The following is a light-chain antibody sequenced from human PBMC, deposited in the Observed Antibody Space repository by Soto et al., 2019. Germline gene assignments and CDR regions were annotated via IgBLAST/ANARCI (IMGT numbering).Light chain of an antibody. J-gene: IGLJ1*01. Sequence: QAVVTQAPSLTGSPGGTVTLTCASSTGAVTSGHWPNWFQQKPGQAPRSLIYSTSNQHSWTPARFSGSLLGGKAALTLSGVQPEDEAEYYCLLFFGVSQGVFGTGTKVTVL. CDR2: STS. CDR1: TGAVTSGHW. CDR3: LLFFGVSQGV. V-gene: IGLV7-43*01.